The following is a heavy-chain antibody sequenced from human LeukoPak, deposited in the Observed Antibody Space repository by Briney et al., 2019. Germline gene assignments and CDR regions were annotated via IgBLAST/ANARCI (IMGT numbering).Heavy chain of an antibody. D-gene: IGHD3-10*01. CDR2: ISYDGSNK. V-gene: IGHV3-30-3*01. CDR3: ARTTTPHYYGSGSYALGY. CDR1: GFTFSTYA. J-gene: IGHJ4*02. Sequence: RSLTLSCAASGFTFSTYAMHWVRQGPGKGLEWVVVISYDGSNKYYADSVKGRFTSSRANSKNRLYLQMSSLSAEDTAVYYCARTTTPHYYGSGSYALGYWGQGTMVAVPS.